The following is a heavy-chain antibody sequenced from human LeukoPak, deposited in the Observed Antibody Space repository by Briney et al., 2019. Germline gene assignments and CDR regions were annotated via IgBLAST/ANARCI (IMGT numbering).Heavy chain of an antibody. J-gene: IGHJ6*03. CDR3: ARGGRVEIRDYGDYGYYYYMDV. Sequence: PSGTLSHTCTGSGGSISSGYYCGWIRQLPGKGLEWIGSIYPSGSTYYNRSLKNRVTTSVDTSSNHFSQKPSYVTAAGTAVYYCARGGRVEIRDYGDYGYYYYMDVWGKGTTLTVSS. D-gene: IGHD4-17*01. CDR1: GGSISSGYY. CDR2: IYPSGST. V-gene: IGHV4-38-2*02.